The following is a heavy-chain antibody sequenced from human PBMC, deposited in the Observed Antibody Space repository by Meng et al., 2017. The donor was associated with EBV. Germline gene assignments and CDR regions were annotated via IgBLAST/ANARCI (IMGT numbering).Heavy chain of an antibody. J-gene: IGHJ4*02. CDR3: ASESGRGYTPDY. CDR2: FLPRLGAP. V-gene: IGHV1-69*01. Sequence: QVQLWQSAAEVKKPGSSVKVSCKTSGGPFRYYAISWVRQAPGQGLEWLGGFLPRLGAPNYAQKFHGRVKITADESTSTHYMDLSSLRSEDTAIYYCASESGRGYTPDYWGQGTLVTVSS. CDR1: GGPFRYYA. D-gene: IGHD3-10*01.